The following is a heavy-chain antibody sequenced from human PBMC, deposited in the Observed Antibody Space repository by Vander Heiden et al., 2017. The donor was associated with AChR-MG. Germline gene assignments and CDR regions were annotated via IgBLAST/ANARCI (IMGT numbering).Heavy chain of an antibody. J-gene: IGHJ2*01. D-gene: IGHD4-17*01. Sequence: QVQLQQWGAGLLKPSATLSLTCAVHGGSFSGFYWSWIRQPPGKGLEWIGEINHSGSTYYNPSLKSRFTISVDTSNNQLSLKLTSVTAADTAVYYCARGGNGDLYWYFDLWGRGTLVTVSS. CDR3: ARGGNGDLYWYFDL. CDR1: GGSFSGFY. V-gene: IGHV4-34*01. CDR2: INHSGST.